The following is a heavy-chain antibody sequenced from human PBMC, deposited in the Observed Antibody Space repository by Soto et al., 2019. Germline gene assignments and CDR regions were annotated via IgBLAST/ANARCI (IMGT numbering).Heavy chain of an antibody. V-gene: IGHV3-23*01. J-gene: IGHJ4*02. CDR2: ISGSGGST. CDR1: GFTFSSYA. CDR3: AKVPTYYYDSSGLE. D-gene: IGHD3-22*01. Sequence: PGGSLRLSCAAPGFTFSSYAMSWVRQAPGKGLEWVSAISGSGGSTYYADSVKGRFTISRDNSKNTLYLQMNSLRAEDTAVYYCAKVPTYYYDSSGLEWGQGTLVTVSS.